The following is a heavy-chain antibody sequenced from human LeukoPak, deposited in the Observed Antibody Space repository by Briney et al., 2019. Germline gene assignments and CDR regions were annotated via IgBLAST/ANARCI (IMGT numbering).Heavy chain of an antibody. V-gene: IGHV4-34*01. CDR2: INHSGST. D-gene: IGHD6-19*01. CDR1: GGSFSGYY. Sequence: SETLSLTCAVYGGSFSGYYWSWIRQPPGKGLEWIGEINHSGSTNYNPSLKSRVTISVDTSKNQFSLKLSSVTAADTAVYYCARRSQGGWTRYYYMDVWGKGTTVTISS. CDR3: ARRSQGGWTRYYYMDV. J-gene: IGHJ6*03.